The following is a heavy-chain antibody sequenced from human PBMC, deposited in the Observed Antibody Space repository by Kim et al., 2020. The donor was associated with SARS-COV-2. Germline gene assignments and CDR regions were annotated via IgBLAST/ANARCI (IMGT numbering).Heavy chain of an antibody. CDR2: ISYSGST. V-gene: IGHV4-59*08. J-gene: IGHJ6*02. CDR1: GGSMSSYY. Sequence: SETLSLTCSVSGGSMSSYYWSWIRQPPGKGLEWIGQISYSGSTNYNPSLNSRVTISIDTSKNQFSLKMSSLTAADTAVYYCARRGGPNSYYYGLDVWGQGTTVTVSS. CDR3: ARRGGPNSYYYGLDV.